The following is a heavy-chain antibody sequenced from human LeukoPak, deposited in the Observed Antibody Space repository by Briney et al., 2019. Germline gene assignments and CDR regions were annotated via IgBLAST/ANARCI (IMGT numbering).Heavy chain of an antibody. V-gene: IGHV3-48*03. Sequence: PGGSLRLSCAASGFTFSSYEMNWVRQAPGKGLEWVSYISSSGSTIYYADSVKGRFTISRDNAKNSLYLQMNSLRAEDTAVYYCARDGYSSSWPDYWGQGTLVTVSS. J-gene: IGHJ4*02. D-gene: IGHD6-13*01. CDR3: ARDGYSSSWPDY. CDR1: GFTFSSYE. CDR2: ISSSGSTI.